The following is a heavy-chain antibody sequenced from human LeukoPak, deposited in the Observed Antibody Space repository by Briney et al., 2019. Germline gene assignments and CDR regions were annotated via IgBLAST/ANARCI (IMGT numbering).Heavy chain of an antibody. Sequence: SETLSLTCTVSGGSISRSSYWGWIRQPPGKGLEWIGTICYSGITHYNPSLKSRVTISVDTSKNEFSLKLSSVTAADSALYYCVCTLGYCSSTSCHAPFDPWGQGTVVTVSS. CDR2: ICYSGIT. CDR3: VCTLGYCSSTSCHAPFDP. V-gene: IGHV4-39*01. J-gene: IGHJ5*02. D-gene: IGHD2-2*01. CDR1: GGSISRSSY.